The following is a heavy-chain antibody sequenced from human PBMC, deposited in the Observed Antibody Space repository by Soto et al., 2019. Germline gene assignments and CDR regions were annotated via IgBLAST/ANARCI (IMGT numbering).Heavy chain of an antibody. CDR3: ARDSIAAPNWFAP. CDR2: ISSSGSKR. D-gene: IGHD6-6*01. J-gene: IGHJ5*02. CDR1: GFTFRNFE. Sequence: VQLVESGGGLVQPGGSLRLSCAASGFTFRNFEMNWVRQVPGKGLEWISYISSSGSKRYYADSVKGRFIVSRDNTNDSLFLEMNSLRDEDTGVYYCARDSIAAPNWFAPWGQGTLVTVSS. V-gene: IGHV3-48*03.